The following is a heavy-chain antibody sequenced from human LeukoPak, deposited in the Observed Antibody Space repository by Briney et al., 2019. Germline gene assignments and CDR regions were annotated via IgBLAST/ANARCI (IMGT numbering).Heavy chain of an antibody. D-gene: IGHD4-17*01. CDR3: ARVPTVTFFDY. V-gene: IGHV4-39*07. CDR1: GGSISSSSYY. J-gene: IGHJ4*02. CDR2: IYYSGST. Sequence: SETLSLTCSVSGGSISSSSYYWVWIRQPPGTGLEWIGSIYYSGSTYYNPSLKSRVTISVDTSKNQFSLKLSSVTAADTAVYYCARVPTVTFFDYWGQGTLVTVSS.